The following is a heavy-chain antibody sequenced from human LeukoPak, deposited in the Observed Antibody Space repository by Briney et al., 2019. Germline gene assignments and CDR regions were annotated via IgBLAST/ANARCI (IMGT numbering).Heavy chain of an antibody. D-gene: IGHD4-23*01. V-gene: IGHV4-34*01. CDR2: INHSGST. CDR1: GGSFSGYY. CDR3: ARVPATNYGGNYRAFDY. J-gene: IGHJ4*02. Sequence: SETLSLTCAVYGGSFSGYYWSWIRQPPGKGLEWIGEINHSGSTNYNPSLKSRVTISVDTSKNQFSLKLSSVTAADTAVYYCARVPATNYGGNYRAFDYWGQGTLVTVSS.